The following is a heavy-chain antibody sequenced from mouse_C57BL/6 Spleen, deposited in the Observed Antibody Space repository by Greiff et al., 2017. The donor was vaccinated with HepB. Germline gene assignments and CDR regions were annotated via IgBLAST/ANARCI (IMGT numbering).Heavy chain of an antibody. CDR3: ARSSDYDDYAMDY. Sequence: VQVVESGAELARPGASVKMSCKASGYTFTSYTMHWVKQRPGQGLEWIGYINPSSGYTKYNQKFKDKATLTADKSSSPAYMQLSSLTSEDSAVYYCARSSDYDDYAMDYWGQGTSVTVSS. D-gene: IGHD2-4*01. J-gene: IGHJ4*01. V-gene: IGHV1-4*01. CDR2: INPSSGYT. CDR1: GYTFTSYT.